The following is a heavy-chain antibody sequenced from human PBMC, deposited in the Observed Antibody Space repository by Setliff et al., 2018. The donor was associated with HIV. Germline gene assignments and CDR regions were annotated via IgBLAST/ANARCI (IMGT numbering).Heavy chain of an antibody. Sequence: ASVKVSCKASGGTFSSYTISWVRQAPGQGLEWMGRIIPILGIANYAQKFQGRVTITADKSTSTAYMELSSLRSEDTAVYYCAKDPTHDSYGDYYWYFDLWGRGTLVTVSS. CDR3: AKDPTHDSYGDYYWYFDL. CDR1: GGTFSSYT. J-gene: IGHJ2*01. CDR2: IIPILGIA. D-gene: IGHD4-17*01. V-gene: IGHV1-69*04.